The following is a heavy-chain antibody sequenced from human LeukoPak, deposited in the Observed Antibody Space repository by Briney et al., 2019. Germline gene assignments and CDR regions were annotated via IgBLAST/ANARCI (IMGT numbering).Heavy chain of an antibody. CDR1: GYTFTSYD. Sequence: ASVKVSCKASGYTFTSYDINWVRQATGQGLEWMGWMNPNSGNTGYAQKFQGRVTMTRNTSISTAYMELSSLRSEDTAVYYCARGGGGFGGYYYYYMDVWGKGTTVTVSS. D-gene: IGHD3-10*01. J-gene: IGHJ6*03. CDR2: MNPNSGNT. V-gene: IGHV1-8*01. CDR3: ARGGGGFGGYYYYYMDV.